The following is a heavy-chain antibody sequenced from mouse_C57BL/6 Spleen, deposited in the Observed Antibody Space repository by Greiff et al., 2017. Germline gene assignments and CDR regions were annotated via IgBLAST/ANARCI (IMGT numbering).Heavy chain of an antibody. Sequence: EVMLVESVAELVRPGASVKLSCTASGFNIKNTYMHWVKQRPEQGLEWIGRIDPANGNTKYAPKFQGKATIAADTSSNAAYLQLSSLTSEDTAIYYCARGYYGDDYAMDYWGQGTSVTVSS. D-gene: IGHD1-1*01. CDR1: GFNIKNTY. J-gene: IGHJ4*01. CDR2: IDPANGNT. CDR3: ARGYYGDDYAMDY. V-gene: IGHV14-3*01.